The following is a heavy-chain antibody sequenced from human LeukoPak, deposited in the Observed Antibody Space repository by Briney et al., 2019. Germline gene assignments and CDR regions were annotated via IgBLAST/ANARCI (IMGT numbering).Heavy chain of an antibody. CDR2: INPYNGNT. CDR3: ARELYGRFEH. V-gene: IGHV1-18*01. CDR1: GGTFSSSA. J-gene: IGHJ4*02. D-gene: IGHD2-2*02. Sequence: ASVKVSCKTSGGTFSSSAITWVRQAPGQGLECMGWINPYNGNTNYAQKLQGRVTMTTDTSTSTAYMELRSLRSDDTAVYYCARELYGRFEHWGQGTLVTVSS.